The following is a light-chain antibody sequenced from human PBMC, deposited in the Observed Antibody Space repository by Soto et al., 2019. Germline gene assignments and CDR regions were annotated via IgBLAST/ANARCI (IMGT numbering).Light chain of an antibody. V-gene: IGKV1-33*01. CDR2: DAS. CDR1: QDMSNY. Sequence: DIQTTQSPSSLSASVGDRVTISCQASQDMSNYLNWYHQKPGKAPKLLIYDASNLETGVPSRFSGSGSGTDFTFTISSLKPEDIATYYCQQYDNLPLTFGGGTMV. J-gene: IGKJ4*01. CDR3: QQYDNLPLT.